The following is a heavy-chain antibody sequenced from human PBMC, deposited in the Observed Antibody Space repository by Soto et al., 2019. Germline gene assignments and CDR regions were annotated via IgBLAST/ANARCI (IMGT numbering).Heavy chain of an antibody. CDR3: AKEKNRIFDY. CDR2: ITWDGDST. CDR1: GFTFEDHT. Sequence: SGGSLRLSCAGSGFTFEDHTMHWVRQVPGKGLEWVSLITWDGDSTFYTDSVKGRFTISRDNTDRSLFLQMDSLRIEDTALYYCAKEKNRIFDYWGQGTLVTVSS. V-gene: IGHV3-43*01. J-gene: IGHJ4*02.